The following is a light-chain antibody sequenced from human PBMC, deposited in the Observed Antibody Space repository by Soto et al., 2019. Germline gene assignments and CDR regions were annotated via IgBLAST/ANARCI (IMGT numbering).Light chain of an antibody. CDR2: EVN. Sequence: QSVLTQPASVSGSPGQSITISCIGTSTDVGSYDLVSWYQQHPGKAPKLMIFEVNKRPSGVTNRFSASKSGNTASLTISGLQAEDEAYYYCCSYAGTSTPVVFGGGTKLTVL. CDR1: STDVGSYDL. J-gene: IGLJ2*01. V-gene: IGLV2-23*02. CDR3: CSYAGTSTPVV.